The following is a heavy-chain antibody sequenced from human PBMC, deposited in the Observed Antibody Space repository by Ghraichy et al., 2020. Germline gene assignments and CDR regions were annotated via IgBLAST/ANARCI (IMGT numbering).Heavy chain of an antibody. CDR1: GGSISSSSYY. V-gene: IGHV4-39*01. J-gene: IGHJ5*02. D-gene: IGHD3-3*01. CDR2: IYYSGST. Sequence: SETLSLTCTVSGGSISSSSYYWGWIRQPPGKGLEWIGSIYYSGSTYYNPSLKSRVTISVDTSKNQFSLKLSSVTAADTAVYYCARVGREHGDFWAEKWFDPWGQGTLVTVSS. CDR3: ARVGREHGDFWAEKWFDP.